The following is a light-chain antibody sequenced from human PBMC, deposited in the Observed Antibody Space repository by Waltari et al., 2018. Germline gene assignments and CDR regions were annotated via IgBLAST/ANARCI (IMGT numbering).Light chain of an antibody. Sequence: QSALTQSPSTSETPGQRVSISCSGSSSTTRNNYVYWYPQLPGTAPRLLIYKNDRRPSGVPDRFSGSKSGTSASLAISGLRSEDEATYYCASWDDSLSGHVVFGGGTQLTVL. CDR2: KND. V-gene: IGLV1-47*01. CDR1: SSTTRNNY. CDR3: ASWDDSLSGHVV. J-gene: IGLJ2*01.